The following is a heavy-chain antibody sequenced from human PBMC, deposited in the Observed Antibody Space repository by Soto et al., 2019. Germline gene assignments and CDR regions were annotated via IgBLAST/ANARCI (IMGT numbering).Heavy chain of an antibody. D-gene: IGHD2-2*01. CDR3: ARDREIVVVPDEMVVYYYYMVV. J-gene: IGHJ6*03. CDR2: IYYSGST. V-gene: IGHV4-61*01. CDR1: GGSVSSGSYY. Sequence: SETLSLTCTVSGGSVSSGSYYWSWIRQPPGKGLEWIGYIYYSGSTNYNPSLKSPVTISLDTSKNQFSLKLSSVTAAGTAVYYCARDREIVVVPDEMVVYYYYMVVWGKGTTVTVSS.